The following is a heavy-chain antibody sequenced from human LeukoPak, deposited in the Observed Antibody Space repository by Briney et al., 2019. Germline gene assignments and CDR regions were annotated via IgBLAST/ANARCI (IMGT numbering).Heavy chain of an antibody. Sequence: GRSLRLSCAASGFTFSSFGMHWVRQAPGKGLEWVALIWDDGSSKNYADSVKGRFTISRDNSKNTLYLQTDSLRVDDTAVYYCVRDRDYSAGFPYYSMDVWGTGTTVTVSS. CDR2: IWDDGSSK. J-gene: IGHJ6*03. CDR3: VRDRDYSAGFPYYSMDV. CDR1: GFTFSSFG. V-gene: IGHV3-33*01. D-gene: IGHD4-11*01.